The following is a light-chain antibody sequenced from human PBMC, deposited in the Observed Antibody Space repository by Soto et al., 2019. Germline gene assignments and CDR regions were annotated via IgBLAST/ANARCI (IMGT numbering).Light chain of an antibody. Sequence: EIVLTQSPGTLSLSPGERATLSCRASQSVSSNYLAWYQQKPGQAPRPLIYGASSRATGITDRFSGSGAGIDFTLTISRLESEDFAVYYCQQYGSSPWTFGQGTKVEIK. CDR1: QSVSSNY. V-gene: IGKV3-20*01. CDR2: GAS. CDR3: QQYGSSPWT. J-gene: IGKJ1*01.